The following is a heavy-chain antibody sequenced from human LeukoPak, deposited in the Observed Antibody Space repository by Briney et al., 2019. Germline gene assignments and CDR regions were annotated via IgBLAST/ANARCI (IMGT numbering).Heavy chain of an antibody. J-gene: IGHJ4*02. CDR3: AKGMYGYKILWDY. V-gene: IGHV3-23*01. CDR1: GFTFSDFA. D-gene: IGHD5-24*01. Sequence: GGSLRLSCAASGFTFSDFAMSWVRQAPGKGLEWVSGTIGSGATTFYADSVKGRFTISRDNSKNSLYLQMNSLRTEDTALYYCAKGMYGYKILWDYWGQGTLVTVSS. CDR2: TIGSGATT.